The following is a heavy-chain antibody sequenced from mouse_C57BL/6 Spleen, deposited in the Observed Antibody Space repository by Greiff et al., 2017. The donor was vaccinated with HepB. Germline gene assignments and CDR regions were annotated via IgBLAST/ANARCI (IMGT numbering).Heavy chain of an antibody. CDR1: GFTFSSYG. CDR3: ARQEGDAIVSYAMDY. D-gene: IGHD2-10*02. Sequence: EVKLVESGGDSVKPVGSLKLSCAASGFTFSSYGMSWVRQTPDKRLEWVATISSGGSYTYYPDSVKGRFTISRDNAKNTLYLQMSSLKSEDTAMYYCARQEGDAIVSYAMDYWGQGTSVTVSS. CDR2: ISSGGSYT. J-gene: IGHJ4*01. V-gene: IGHV5-6*01.